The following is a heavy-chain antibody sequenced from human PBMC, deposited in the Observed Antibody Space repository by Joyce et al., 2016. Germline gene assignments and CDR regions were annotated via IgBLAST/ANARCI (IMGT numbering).Heavy chain of an antibody. CDR3: ARLRRWSGPSDC. CDR2: INRDGSST. J-gene: IGHJ4*02. D-gene: IGHD4-23*01. Sequence: EVQLVESGGGLVQPGGSLRLSCAAFGFTFSSYGMYWVRKAPGKGLVWVSRINRDGSSTTYADSVKGRFTISRDNAKNTLYLQMNSLRAEDTAVYYCARLRRWSGPSDCWGQGTLVTVSS. CDR1: GFTFSSYG. V-gene: IGHV3-74*03.